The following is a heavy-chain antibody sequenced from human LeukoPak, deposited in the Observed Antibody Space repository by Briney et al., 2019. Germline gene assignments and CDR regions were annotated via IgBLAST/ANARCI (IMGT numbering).Heavy chain of an antibody. CDR2: IYYSGST. D-gene: IGHD4/OR15-4a*01. CDR3: ARGRMVDY. V-gene: IGHV4-39*07. J-gene: IGHJ4*02. Sequence: SETLSLTCIVSGGSISSISSNNYHWGWIRQPPGKGLEWIGSIYYSGSTYYNPSLKSRVTVSVDTSRNQVSLKLSSVTAADTAVYYCARGRMVDYWGQGTLVTVSS. CDR1: GGSISSISSNNYH.